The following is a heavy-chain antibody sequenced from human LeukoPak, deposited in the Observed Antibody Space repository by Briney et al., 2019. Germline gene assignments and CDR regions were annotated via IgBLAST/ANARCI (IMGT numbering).Heavy chain of an antibody. Sequence: SETLSLTCTVSGGSISSYYWSWIRQPREKGLEWIGYIYYSGTTNYNPSLKRRVAISVDTSKNQFSLKLRSVTAADTAVYYCVRDKGDVTRASSERFDYWGQGTLVTVST. CDR3: VRDKGDVTRASSERFDY. V-gene: IGHV4-59*13. CDR2: IYYSGTT. J-gene: IGHJ4*02. CDR1: GGSISSYY. D-gene: IGHD4-17*01.